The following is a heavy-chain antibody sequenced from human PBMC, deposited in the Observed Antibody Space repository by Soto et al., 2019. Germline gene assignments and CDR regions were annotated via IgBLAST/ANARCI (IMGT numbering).Heavy chain of an antibody. D-gene: IGHD2-15*01. Sequence: TLSRTFSVSGDSISTVDYFWAWIRQPPGQALEYIGYIYKSTTTYYNPSFARRVAISLDTSKSQFSLTVTSVTAVDTAVYFCARGRYCLTGRGFPNWFDSWGQGTLETVSS. J-gene: IGHJ5*01. CDR2: IYKSTTT. CDR1: GDSISTVDYF. V-gene: IGHV4-30-4*01. CDR3: ARGRYCLTGRGFPNWFDS.